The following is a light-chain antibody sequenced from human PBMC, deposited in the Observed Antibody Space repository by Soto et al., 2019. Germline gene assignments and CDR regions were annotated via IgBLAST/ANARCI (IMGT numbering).Light chain of an antibody. J-gene: IGKJ1*01. Sequence: EIVLTQSPGTLSLSPGERATLSCRASQSLSSRNLAWYQQKPGQPPRLLIYGASSRATGIPDNFSGSGSGTDFTLTISRLEPEDFAVYYCQQYHNSPRTFGQGTKLEIK. CDR1: QSLSSRN. CDR3: QQYHNSPRT. CDR2: GAS. V-gene: IGKV3-20*01.